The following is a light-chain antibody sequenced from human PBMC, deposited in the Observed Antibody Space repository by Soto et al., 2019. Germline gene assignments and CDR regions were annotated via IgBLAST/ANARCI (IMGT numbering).Light chain of an antibody. CDR1: SSNIGAGYD. CDR2: GNS. Sequence: QSVLTQPPSVSGAPGQRVTISCTGSSSNIGAGYDVHWYQQLPGTAPKLLIYGNSNRPSGVPDRFSGSKSGTSASLAITGLQAEDEADYHCSSYAGSTNFYVFGTGTKVTVL. V-gene: IGLV1-40*01. CDR3: SSYAGSTNFYV. J-gene: IGLJ1*01.